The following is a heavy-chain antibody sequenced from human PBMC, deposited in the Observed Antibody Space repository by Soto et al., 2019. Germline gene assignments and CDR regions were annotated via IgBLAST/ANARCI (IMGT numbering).Heavy chain of an antibody. CDR3: AHPRGYGVFDAYDF. CDR2: ISAGGGST. D-gene: IGHD4-17*01. V-gene: IGHV3-23*01. CDR1: GFTFSTYA. Sequence: PGGSLRLSCAASGFTFSTYAMSWVRQAPGKGLEWVSAISAGGGSTYYADSVNGRFTISRDNSIKMLYLQMNSLRIEDTAVYYCAHPRGYGVFDAYDFWGQGAMVTVSS. J-gene: IGHJ3*01.